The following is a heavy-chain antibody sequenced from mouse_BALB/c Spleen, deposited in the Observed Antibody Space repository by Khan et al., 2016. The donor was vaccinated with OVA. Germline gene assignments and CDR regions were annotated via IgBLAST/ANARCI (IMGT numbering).Heavy chain of an antibody. V-gene: IGHV2-6-1*01. CDR3: ARQPYYHYNIMDY. Sequence: VKVEESGPGLVAPSQSLSITCTISGFSLTNYGVHWVRQPPGKGLEWLVVIWSDGSTTYNSALKSRLTISKDNSKSQVFLKVNSLQTDDTAMYFCARQPYYHYNIMDYWGQGTSVTVSS. CDR2: IWSDGST. J-gene: IGHJ4*01. CDR1: GFSLTNYG. D-gene: IGHD2-4*01.